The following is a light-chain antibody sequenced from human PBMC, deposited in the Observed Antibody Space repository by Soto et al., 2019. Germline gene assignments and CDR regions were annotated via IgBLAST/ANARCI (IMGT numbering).Light chain of an antibody. J-gene: IGKJ4*01. CDR3: QQYNEWPLT. CDR1: QDISNY. Sequence: DIQITQSPSSLSASVGDRVTITFQASQDISNYLNWYQQKPGKAPKLLIYDASNLETGVPSRFSGGGSGTEFTLTISSLQSADFAVYYCQQYNEWPLTFGGGTKVDI. V-gene: IGKV1-33*01. CDR2: DAS.